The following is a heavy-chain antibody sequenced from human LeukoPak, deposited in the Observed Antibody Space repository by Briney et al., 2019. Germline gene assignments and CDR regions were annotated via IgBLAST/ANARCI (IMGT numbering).Heavy chain of an antibody. V-gene: IGHV3-30*18. CDR2: ISYDGSNT. CDR1: RFTFNNYG. Sequence: GGSLRLSCAASRFTFNNYGMHWVRQAPGKGLEWVAIISYDGSNTYYADSVKGRFTISRDNSKNTLYLQMNSLRAEDTAVYYCANENYYGSGSYADHWGQGTLVTVSS. J-gene: IGHJ4*02. CDR3: ANENYYGSGSYADH. D-gene: IGHD3-10*01.